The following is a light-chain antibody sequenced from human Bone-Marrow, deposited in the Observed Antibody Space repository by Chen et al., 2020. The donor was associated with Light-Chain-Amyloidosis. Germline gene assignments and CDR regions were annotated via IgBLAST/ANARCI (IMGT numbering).Light chain of an antibody. CDR1: SSNIGSNY. V-gene: IGLV1-47*01. J-gene: IGLJ2*01. Sequence: QSVMTQPPSASGTPGQRVTISCSGSSSNIGSNYVFWYQHLPGTAPKLLIYKNNQRPSWVPDRVSGSKSGTSASLAICGLRSEDEADFYCAAWDDSLSGVLFGGGTKLTVL. CDR2: KNN. CDR3: AAWDDSLSGVL.